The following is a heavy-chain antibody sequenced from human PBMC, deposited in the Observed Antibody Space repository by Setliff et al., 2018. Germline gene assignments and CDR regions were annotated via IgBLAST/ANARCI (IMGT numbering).Heavy chain of an antibody. CDR2: IYPVDSDT. D-gene: IGHD2-2*01. V-gene: IGHV5-51*01. CDR3: TRHEDRNKCTSSSCYRENDAFDV. CDR1: GYISTNYW. Sequence: GESLTISCKAPGYISTNYWIGWVRQMPGKGLEWMGVIYPVDSDTRYSPSFQGQVTISADKSINTAYLQWSSLKASDTAIYYCTRHEDRNKCTSSSCYRENDAFDVWGQGAMVTVS. J-gene: IGHJ3*01.